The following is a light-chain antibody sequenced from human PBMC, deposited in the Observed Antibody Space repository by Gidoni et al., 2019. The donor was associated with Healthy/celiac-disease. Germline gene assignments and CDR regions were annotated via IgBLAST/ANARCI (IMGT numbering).Light chain of an antibody. Sequence: QSALTQPASVSGSPAQSITISCTGTSSDVGGYNFVSWYQQHPGKAPNLMIYEVSNRPSGVSNRFSGSKSGNTASLTISGLQAEDEADYYCSSYTSSSTPVFGGGTKLTVL. CDR2: EVS. CDR1: SSDVGGYNF. J-gene: IGLJ2*01. CDR3: SSYTSSSTPV. V-gene: IGLV2-14*01.